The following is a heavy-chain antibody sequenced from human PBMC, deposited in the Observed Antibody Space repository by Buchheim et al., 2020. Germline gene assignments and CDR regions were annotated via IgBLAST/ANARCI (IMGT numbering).Heavy chain of an antibody. CDR1: GFTFSSHA. V-gene: IGHV3-23*01. CDR2: ISGSGGST. D-gene: IGHD6-6*01. CDR3: AKDPYSSSSYFDY. Sequence: EVQLLESGGGLVQPGGSLRLSCAASGFTFSSHAITWVRQAPGKGLEWVSGISGSGGSTHYADSVKGRFTISRDNSQNTLHLQMNSLRVEDTAVYYCAKDPYSSSSYFDYWGQGTL. J-gene: IGHJ4*02.